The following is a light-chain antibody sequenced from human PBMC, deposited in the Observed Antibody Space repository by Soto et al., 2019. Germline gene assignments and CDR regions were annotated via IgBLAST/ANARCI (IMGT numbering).Light chain of an antibody. J-gene: IGKJ3*01. CDR1: QRVSNTY. Sequence: EIVLTQSPGSLSLSPGERATLSCRASQRVSNTYLAWYQQKPGQPPRLLIYGASSRATGIPDRFSGSGSGTDFTLTISRLEAEDFAVFYCQQYGSSPGLFTFGPGTKVDIK. CDR2: GAS. V-gene: IGKV3-20*01. CDR3: QQYGSSPGLFT.